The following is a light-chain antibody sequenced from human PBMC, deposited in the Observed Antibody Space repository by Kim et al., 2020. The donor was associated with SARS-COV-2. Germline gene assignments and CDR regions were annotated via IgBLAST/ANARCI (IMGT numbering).Light chain of an antibody. J-gene: IGLJ2*01. Sequence: SSELTQDPAVSVALGQTVRITCQGDSLRSYYASWYQQKPGQAPVLVIYGKNNRPSGIPDRFSGSSSGNTASLTITGAQAEDEADYDCNSRDSSGNHPYVVFGGGTQLTVL. CDR1: SLRSYY. V-gene: IGLV3-19*01. CDR3: NSRDSSGNHPYVV. CDR2: GKN.